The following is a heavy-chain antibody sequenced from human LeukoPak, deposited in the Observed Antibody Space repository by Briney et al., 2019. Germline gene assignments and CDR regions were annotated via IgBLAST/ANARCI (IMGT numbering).Heavy chain of an antibody. CDR2: FDPEDGET. Sequence: ASVKVSCTVSGYTFTELSMHWVRQAPGKGLEWMGGFDPEDGETIYAQKFQGRVTMTEDTSTDAAYMELSSLRSEDTAVYYCATGPRYFDWFRYYYGMDVWGQGTTVTVSS. D-gene: IGHD3-9*01. CDR1: GYTFTELS. CDR3: ATGPRYFDWFRYYYGMDV. V-gene: IGHV1-24*01. J-gene: IGHJ6*02.